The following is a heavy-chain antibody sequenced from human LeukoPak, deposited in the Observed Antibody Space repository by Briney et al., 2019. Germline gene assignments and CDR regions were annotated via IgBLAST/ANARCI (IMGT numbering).Heavy chain of an antibody. J-gene: IGHJ2*01. Sequence: SETLSLTCTVSGGSISSSSYYWGWIRQPPGKGLEWIGSIYYSGSTYYSPSLKSRVTISVDTSKNQFSLKLSSVTAADTAVYYCASAYCGGDCTPYWYFDLWGRGTLVTVSS. CDR3: ASAYCGGDCTPYWYFDL. CDR1: GGSISSSSYY. V-gene: IGHV4-39*07. CDR2: IYYSGST. D-gene: IGHD2-21*02.